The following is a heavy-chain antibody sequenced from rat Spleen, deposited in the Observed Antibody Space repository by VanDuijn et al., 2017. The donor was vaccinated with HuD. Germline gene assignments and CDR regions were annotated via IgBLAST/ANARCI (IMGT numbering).Heavy chain of an antibody. J-gene: IGHJ2*01. D-gene: IGHD1-6*01. CDR3: ARRKLYYGFDY. CDR1: GFTFNNYW. CDR2: ITNTGGGNT. Sequence: EVQLVESGGGLVQPGRSLKLSCVASGFTFNNYWMTWIRQAPGKGLEWVASITNTGGGNTYYRDSVKGRFTLSRDNAKNTQYLLMDSLRSEDTATYYCARRKLYYGFDYWGQGVMVTVSS. V-gene: IGHV5-31*01.